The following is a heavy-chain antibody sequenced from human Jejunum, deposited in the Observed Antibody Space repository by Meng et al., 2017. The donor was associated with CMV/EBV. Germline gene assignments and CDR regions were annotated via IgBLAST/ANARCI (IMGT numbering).Heavy chain of an antibody. D-gene: IGHD1-26*01. V-gene: IGHV2-5*02. Sequence: ITLKEFGPTLVKPTQTFTLTCSFSGFSPRTSGEGVGWIRQPPGKALEWLALIYRGDDKRYSPSLNSRLTIAKDTSKNEVVLTLTNMGPIDTGTYYCAHFVGGYYPSRPDYWGQGTLVTVSS. CDR1: GFSPRTSGEG. CDR2: IYRGDDK. CDR3: AHFVGGYYPSRPDY. J-gene: IGHJ4*02.